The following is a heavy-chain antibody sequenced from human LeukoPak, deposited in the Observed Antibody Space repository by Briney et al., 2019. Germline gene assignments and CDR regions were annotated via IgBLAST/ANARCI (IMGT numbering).Heavy chain of an antibody. Sequence: PSETLSLTCAVSGYSISSGYYWGWIRQPPGKGLEWIGSIYHSGSTNYNPSLKSRVTISVDTSKNQFSLKLSSVTAADTAVYYCARLRGYYDSSGYYTYWGQGTLVTVSS. D-gene: IGHD3-22*01. V-gene: IGHV4-38-2*01. CDR2: IYHSGST. J-gene: IGHJ4*02. CDR3: ARLRGYYDSSGYYTY. CDR1: GYSISSGYY.